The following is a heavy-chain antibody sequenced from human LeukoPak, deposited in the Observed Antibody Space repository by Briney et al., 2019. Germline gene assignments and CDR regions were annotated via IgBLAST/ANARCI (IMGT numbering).Heavy chain of an antibody. Sequence: ASVKVSCKASGYTFTGYYMHWVRQAPGQGLEWMGWINPNSGGTNYAQKFQGRVTMTRDTSISTAYMELSRLRSDDTAVYYCARDKEGYGSYFDYWGQGTLVTVSS. J-gene: IGHJ4*02. D-gene: IGHD1-1*01. CDR3: ARDKEGYGSYFDY. V-gene: IGHV1-2*02. CDR2: INPNSGGT. CDR1: GYTFTGYY.